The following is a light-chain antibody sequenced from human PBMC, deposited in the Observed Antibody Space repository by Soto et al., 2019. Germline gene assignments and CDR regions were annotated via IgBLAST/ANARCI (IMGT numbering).Light chain of an antibody. Sequence: DIQMTQPPSSLSASVGDRVTITCRASQSISSYLNWYQQKPGKAPKLPIYPASSLQSGVPSRFSGSGSGTDFTLTISSLQPEDFATYYCQQSYSTPPTCGQGTKVEIK. CDR3: QQSYSTPPT. V-gene: IGKV1-39*01. CDR2: PAS. CDR1: QSISSY. J-gene: IGKJ1*01.